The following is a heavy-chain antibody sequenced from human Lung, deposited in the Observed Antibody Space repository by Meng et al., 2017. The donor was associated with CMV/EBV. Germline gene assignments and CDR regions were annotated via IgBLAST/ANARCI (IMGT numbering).Heavy chain of an antibody. CDR2: IIPFFGAA. Sequence: GNFSKYAIRWVRQAPEQGLEWMGVIIPFFGAANYAQKFQGRVTITTDEFTTTAYMELSSMRSEDTAVYYCASSYYYDSSGYVYFDYWGQGTLVTVSS. J-gene: IGHJ4*02. V-gene: IGHV1-69*05. CDR1: GNFSKYA. D-gene: IGHD3-22*01. CDR3: ASSYYYDSSGYVYFDY.